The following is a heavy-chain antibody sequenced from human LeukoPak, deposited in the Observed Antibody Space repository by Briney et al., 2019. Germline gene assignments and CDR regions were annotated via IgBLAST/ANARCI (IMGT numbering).Heavy chain of an antibody. V-gene: IGHV3-48*01. CDR1: GFRFSGYS. CDR3: ARDFNVGYDFDY. J-gene: IGHJ4*02. D-gene: IGHD1-1*01. CDR2: ISTTSSAT. Sequence: GGSLRLSCAASGFRFSGYSMNWVRQAPGKGLEWVSYISTTSSATYYAASVKGRFTISRDNAKNSLYLQMNSMRAESTAVYYLARDFNVGYDFDYWGQGTVDSVSS.